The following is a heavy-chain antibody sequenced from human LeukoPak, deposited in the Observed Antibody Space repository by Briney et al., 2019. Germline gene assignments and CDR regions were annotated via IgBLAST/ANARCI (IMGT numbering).Heavy chain of an antibody. D-gene: IGHD6-25*01. CDR3: ARRSAAKDAFDI. V-gene: IGHV3-43*01. Sequence: GGSLRLSCAASGFTFDDYTMHWVRQAPGKGLEWVSLISWDGGDTYYADSVKGRFTISRDNAKNTLYLQMNNLRAEDTAVYYCARRSAAKDAFDIWGQGTMVTVPS. CDR1: GFTFDDYT. J-gene: IGHJ3*02. CDR2: ISWDGGDT.